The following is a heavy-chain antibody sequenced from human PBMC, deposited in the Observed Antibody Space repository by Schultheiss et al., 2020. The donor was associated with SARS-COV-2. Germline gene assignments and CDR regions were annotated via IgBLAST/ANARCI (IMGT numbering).Heavy chain of an antibody. Sequence: GESLKISCAASGFTFSCCGMHWVRQAPGKGLEWVSTLSAAGDNTNYADSVKGRFSISRDTSKNTLYLEMNSVRAEDTAVYYCARWGGYTFTVEAKYDYWGQGALVTVSS. D-gene: IGHD5-18*01. CDR3: ARWGGYTFTVEAKYDY. CDR2: LSAAGDNT. V-gene: IGHV3-23*01. CDR1: GFTFSCCG. J-gene: IGHJ4*02.